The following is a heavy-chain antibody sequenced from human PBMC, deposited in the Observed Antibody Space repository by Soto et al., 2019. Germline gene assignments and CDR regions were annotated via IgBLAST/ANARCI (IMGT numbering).Heavy chain of an antibody. CDR2: FSLSGTT. D-gene: IGHD2-8*02. Sequence: PSETLSLTCTVSGASITSSSYWSWIRQPAGKGLEWIGRFSLSGTTNYNPSLRSRVTMSADASKNQFSLRLTSVTAADTALYYCARGMTPPGAPAWYYFDSWGQGTLVTVSS. J-gene: IGHJ4*02. CDR1: GASITSSSY. V-gene: IGHV4-4*07. CDR3: ARGMTPPGAPAWYYFDS.